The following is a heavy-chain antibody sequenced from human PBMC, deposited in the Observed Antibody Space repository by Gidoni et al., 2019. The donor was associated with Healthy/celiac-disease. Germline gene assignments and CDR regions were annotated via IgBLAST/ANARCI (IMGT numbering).Heavy chain of an antibody. J-gene: IGHJ6*02. CDR1: GNTFTSYD. Sequence: QVQLVQSGAEVTKPGASVKVSCKASGNTFTSYDINWVRQATGQGLEWMGWMNPNSGNAGYAQKFQGRITITRNTSIIIVYLELSSLRSEDTAVYYCARDRGVYYGMDVWGQGTTVTVSS. CDR2: MNPNSGNA. D-gene: IGHD6-13*01. V-gene: IGHV1-8*03. CDR3: ARDRGVYYGMDV.